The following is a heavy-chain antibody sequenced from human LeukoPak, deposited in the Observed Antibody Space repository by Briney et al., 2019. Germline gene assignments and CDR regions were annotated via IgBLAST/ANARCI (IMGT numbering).Heavy chain of an antibody. Sequence: ASVKVSCKASGYTFTSYGISWVRQAPGQGLEWMGWISAYNGNTNYAQKLQGRVTMTTDTSTSTAYMELRSLRSDGTAVYYCARDLVSGSSLRRYYFDYWGQGTLVTVSS. CDR3: ARDLVSGSSLRRYYFDY. J-gene: IGHJ4*02. CDR1: GYTFTSYG. CDR2: ISAYNGNT. D-gene: IGHD1-26*01. V-gene: IGHV1-18*01.